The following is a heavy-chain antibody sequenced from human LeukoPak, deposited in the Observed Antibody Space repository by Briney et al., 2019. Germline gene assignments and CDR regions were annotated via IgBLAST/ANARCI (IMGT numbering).Heavy chain of an antibody. CDR2: ISGSGGST. J-gene: IGHJ3*02. Sequence: PGGSLRLSCAASGFTSSSYAMSWVRQAPGKGLEWVSAISGSGGSTYYADSVKGRFTISRDNSKNTLYLQMNSLRAEDTAVYYCAKDYKSGYVPGAFDIWGQGTMVTVSS. CDR1: GFTSSSYA. D-gene: IGHD5-12*01. CDR3: AKDYKSGYVPGAFDI. V-gene: IGHV3-23*01.